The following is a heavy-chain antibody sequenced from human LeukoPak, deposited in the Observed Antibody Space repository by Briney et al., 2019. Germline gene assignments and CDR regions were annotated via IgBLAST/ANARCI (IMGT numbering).Heavy chain of an antibody. J-gene: IGHJ4*02. V-gene: IGHV1-2*06. Sequence: ASVKVSCKPSRYTFTGYYMHSVRDAPGQGLEWMERINPNSGGKNYAQKFQGRVTMTRDTSIRTAYMELSRLRSDDTAVYYCARDSYYGSGSYIYFDYGGQGTLVSVSS. CDR3: ARDSYYGSGSYIYFDY. CDR1: RYTFTGYY. D-gene: IGHD3-10*01. CDR2: INPNSGGK.